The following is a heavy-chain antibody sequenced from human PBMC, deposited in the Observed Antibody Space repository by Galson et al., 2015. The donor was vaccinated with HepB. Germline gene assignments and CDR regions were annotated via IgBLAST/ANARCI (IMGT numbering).Heavy chain of an antibody. V-gene: IGHV3-48*01. J-gene: IGHJ4*02. CDR1: GFTFSLYA. CDR2: ISSGSSTI. Sequence: SLRLSCAASGFTFSLYAIHWVRQAPGKGLEWVSYISSGSSTIYYADSVKGRFTISRDDAKNSLHLQMNSLRAEDTAVCYCASVDYYDSSGYYSNWGQGALVTVSS. D-gene: IGHD3-22*01. CDR3: ASVDYYDSSGYYSN.